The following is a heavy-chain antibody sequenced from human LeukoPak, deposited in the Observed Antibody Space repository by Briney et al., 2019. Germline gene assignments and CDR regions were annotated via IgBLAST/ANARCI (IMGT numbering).Heavy chain of an antibody. J-gene: IGHJ3*02. V-gene: IGHV4-34*01. D-gene: IGHD2-2*01. Sequence: SETLSLTCAVYGGSFSGYYWSWIRQPPGKGLEWIGEINHSGSTNYNPSLKSRVTLSVDTSKNQFSLKLSSVTAADTAVYYCARSRRYQLLRHAFDIWGQGTMVTVSS. CDR1: GGSFSGYY. CDR3: ARSRRYQLLRHAFDI. CDR2: INHSGST.